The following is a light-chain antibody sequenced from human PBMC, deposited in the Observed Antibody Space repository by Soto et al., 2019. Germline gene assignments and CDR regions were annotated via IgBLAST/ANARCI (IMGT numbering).Light chain of an antibody. CDR3: QQSEHLPPKYT. CDR2: DAS. J-gene: IGKJ2*01. V-gene: IGKV1-33*01. Sequence: DIQMTQSPSSLSASIGDRVTITCQASQDIRNHLNWYQHKPGKAPKLLIYDASNLETGVPSRFSGSRSGTDFTFTISSLQPEDIATYYCQQSEHLPPKYTFGQGTKLDI. CDR1: QDIRNH.